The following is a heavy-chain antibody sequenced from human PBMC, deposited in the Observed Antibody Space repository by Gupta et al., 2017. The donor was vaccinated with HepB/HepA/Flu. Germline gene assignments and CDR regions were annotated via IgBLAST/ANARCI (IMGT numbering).Heavy chain of an antibody. Sequence: QVQLVESGGGVVQPGRSLRLSCAASAFTFSSYATHWVRQAPGKGLEWVAVISYDGSNKYYADSVKGRFTIARDNSKNTLYLQMNSLRAEDTPVYYCAREGQWLPVVYYYYYYGMDVWCQGTTVTVSS. D-gene: IGHD6-19*01. CDR2: ISYDGSNK. V-gene: IGHV3-30-3*01. CDR3: AREGQWLPVVYYYYYYGMDV. CDR1: AFTFSSYA. J-gene: IGHJ6*02.